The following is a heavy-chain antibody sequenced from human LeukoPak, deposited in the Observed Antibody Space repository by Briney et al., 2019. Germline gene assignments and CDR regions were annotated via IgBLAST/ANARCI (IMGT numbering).Heavy chain of an antibody. D-gene: IGHD3-16*01. CDR3: ARGPARYDYVWGSFPLYYFDY. CDR2: IYYSGST. CDR1: GGSISSGDYY. J-gene: IGHJ4*02. Sequence: SETLSLTCTVSGGSISSGDYYWSWIRQPPGKGLEWIGYIYYSGSTYYNPSLKSRVTISVVTSKNQFSLNLSSVTAADTAVYYCARGPARYDYVWGSFPLYYFDYWGQGTLVTVSS. V-gene: IGHV4-30-4*01.